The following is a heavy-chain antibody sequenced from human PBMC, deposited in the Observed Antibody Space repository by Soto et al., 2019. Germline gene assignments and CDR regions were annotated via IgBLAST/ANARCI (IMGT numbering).Heavy chain of an antibody. V-gene: IGHV4-34*01. CDR2: THHSGST. D-gene: IGHD2-21*02. J-gene: IGHJ4*02. CDR3: ARTTAAIHLNY. CDR1: GGSLSGNY. Sequence: QAQLQQWGTGLLKPSETLSLICAVYGGSLSGNYWGWIRQPPGKGLEWIGETHHSGSTAYNPSLKSRVTISVDTSRNQFSLKLNSVTAADTAVYYCARTTAAIHLNYWSQGTLVTVSS.